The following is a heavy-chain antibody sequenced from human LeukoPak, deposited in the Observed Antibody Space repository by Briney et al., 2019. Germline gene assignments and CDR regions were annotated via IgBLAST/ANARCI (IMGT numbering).Heavy chain of an antibody. CDR2: TNTDGSST. J-gene: IGHJ4*02. D-gene: IGHD2-2*01. V-gene: IGHV3-74*01. Sequence: GGSLRLSCVASGFTFSNYWMHWVRQAPGKGLVWVSRTNTDGSSTNYADSVKGRFTISRDNAKNTLFLQMNSLRAEDTAVYYCARGTPSKYWGQGTLVTVSS. CDR3: ARGTPSKY. CDR1: GFTFSNYW.